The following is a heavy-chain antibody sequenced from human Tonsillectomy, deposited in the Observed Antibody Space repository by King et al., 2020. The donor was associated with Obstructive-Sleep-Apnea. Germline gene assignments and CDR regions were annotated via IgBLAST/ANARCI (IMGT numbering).Heavy chain of an antibody. Sequence: VQLPQWGGGLLKPSETLSLNCAVYGGSLSGYFWSWIRQSPGKGLEWIGEISTRGGASYNPTLESRVTVSVDTSRNHVSLELRSVSAADTAVYFCARDPYCTNGECKRGRFDVWGQGTLATVST. J-gene: IGHJ4*02. D-gene: IGHD2-8*01. CDR3: ARDPYCTNGECKRGRFDV. V-gene: IGHV4-34*01. CDR1: GGSLSGYF. CDR2: ISTRGGA.